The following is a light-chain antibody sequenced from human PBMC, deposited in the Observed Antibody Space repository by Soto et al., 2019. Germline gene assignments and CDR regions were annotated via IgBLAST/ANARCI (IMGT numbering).Light chain of an antibody. CDR2: WPS. CDR3: HQHYSLPYT. J-gene: IGKJ2*01. Sequence: DIVMTQSPDSLAVSLGERATINCNSSQSVFYSSNNKNSLAWYQQKPGQTPKLLIYWPSIRDSGVPDRFTGSGSGTDFTRTISSLQAEDVAVYYGHQHYSLPYTIGQGTRLESK. CDR1: QSVFYSSNNKNS. V-gene: IGKV4-1*01.